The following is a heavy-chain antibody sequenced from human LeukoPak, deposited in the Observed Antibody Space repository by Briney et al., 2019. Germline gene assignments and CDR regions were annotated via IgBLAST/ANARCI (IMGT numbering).Heavy chain of an antibody. D-gene: IGHD6-19*01. Sequence: SETLSLTCTVSGGCISSCGYYWSWIRQHPGKGLEWIGYIYYSGSTYYNPSLKSRVSISADTSKNQLSLKLSSVTAADTAVYFCARFTSVATIRQPGRYYFDYWGQGTLVTVSS. CDR2: IYYSGST. J-gene: IGHJ4*02. V-gene: IGHV4-31*03. CDR3: ARFTSVATIRQPGRYYFDY. CDR1: GGCISSCGYY.